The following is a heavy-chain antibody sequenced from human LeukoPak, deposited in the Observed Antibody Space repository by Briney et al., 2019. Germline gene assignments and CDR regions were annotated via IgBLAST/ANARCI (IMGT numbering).Heavy chain of an antibody. D-gene: IGHD6-13*01. CDR2: IYTSGST. J-gene: IGHJ5*02. CDR3: ARGSSWYPSAGFDP. V-gene: IGHV4-4*07. Sequence: PPETLSLTCTVSGGSISSYYWSWIRQPAGKGLEWIGRIYTSGSTNYNPPLKSRVTMSVDTSKNQFSLKLSSVTAADTAVYYCARGSSWYPSAGFDPWGQGTLVTVSS. CDR1: GGSISSYY.